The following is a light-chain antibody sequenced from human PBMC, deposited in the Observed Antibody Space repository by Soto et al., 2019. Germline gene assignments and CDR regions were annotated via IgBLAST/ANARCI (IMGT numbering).Light chain of an antibody. Sequence: DIQMTQSPSTLSASVGDRVTITCRASQNINKGLAWYQQKPGKAPKLLIAKASTLQSGVPSRFSGSESGTDFTLTISSLQPDDFATYFCQQYDNYPRTFGQGTTVEIK. CDR2: KAS. CDR1: QNINKG. J-gene: IGKJ1*01. V-gene: IGKV1-5*03. CDR3: QQYDNYPRT.